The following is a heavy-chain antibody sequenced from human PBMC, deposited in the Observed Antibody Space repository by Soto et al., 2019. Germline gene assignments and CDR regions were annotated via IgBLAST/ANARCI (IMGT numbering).Heavy chain of an antibody. D-gene: IGHD2-2*01. CDR2: IIPISDTT. CDR3: ARSQGSSTSLEIYYYYCYGMDV. V-gene: IGHV1-69*01. CDR1: GGTFSSYA. Sequence: QVQLVQSGAEVKKPGSSVKVSCKASGGTFSSYAISWVRQAPGQGLEWMGGIIPISDTTNYAQKFQGRVTITAAEPTSTAYMELSRLRSEDTAVYYCARSQGSSTSLEIYYYYCYGMDVWGQGTTVTVSS. J-gene: IGHJ6*02.